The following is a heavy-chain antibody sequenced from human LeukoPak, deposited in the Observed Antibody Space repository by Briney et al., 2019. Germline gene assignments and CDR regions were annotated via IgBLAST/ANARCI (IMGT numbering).Heavy chain of an antibody. J-gene: IGHJ4*02. CDR2: IGAGGTFT. CDR1: ACTFSSYS. Sequence: GGSLTLSCTACACTFSSYSMNWVRQAPARELEWVAGIGAGGTFTYYADSAKGRFSISRDNSRNTMYLQMNSLIADNTAVYYYSKALDYTSYGYCFDLWGQGTLVPVSS. D-gene: IGHD4-11*01. V-gene: IGHV3-23*01. CDR3: SKALDYTSYGYCFDL.